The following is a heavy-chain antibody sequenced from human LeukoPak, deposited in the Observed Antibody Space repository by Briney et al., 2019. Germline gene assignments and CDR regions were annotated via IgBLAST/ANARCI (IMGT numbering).Heavy chain of an antibody. CDR2: IYYSGST. CDR3: ARQYSEGSSWYLRGAEFDY. CDR1: GGSISSSSYY. V-gene: IGHV4-39*01. Sequence: SETLSLTCTVSGGSISSSSYYWGWIRQPPGKGLEWIGSIYYSGSTYYNPSLKSRVTISVDTSKNQFSLKLSSVTAADTAVYYCARQYSEGSSWYLRGAEFDYWGQGTLVTVSS. D-gene: IGHD6-13*01. J-gene: IGHJ4*02.